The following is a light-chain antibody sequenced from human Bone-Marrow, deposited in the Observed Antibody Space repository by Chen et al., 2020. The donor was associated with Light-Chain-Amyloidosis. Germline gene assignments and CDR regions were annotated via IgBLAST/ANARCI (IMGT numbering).Light chain of an antibody. J-gene: IGLJ3*02. Sequence: QSTLTQPASVSGSPGQSITISCSGTRSDAGSYNLVSWYHHHPGRAPKFVIFEAIRRPSGVPNRFSGSRSGTTASLTISGLQAEDEGHYYCSSFVGSSTVVFGGGTKLTVL. CDR3: SSFVGSSTVV. CDR2: EAI. CDR1: RSDAGSYNL. V-gene: IGLV2-23*01.